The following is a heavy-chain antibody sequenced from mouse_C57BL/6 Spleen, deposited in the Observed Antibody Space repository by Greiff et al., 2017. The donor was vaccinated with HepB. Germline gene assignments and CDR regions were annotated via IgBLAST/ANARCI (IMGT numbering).Heavy chain of an antibody. CDR3: ARDDYGSTWFAY. D-gene: IGHD1-1*01. CDR2: ISYDGSN. CDR1: GYSITSGYY. V-gene: IGHV3-6*01. J-gene: IGHJ3*01. Sequence: EVHLVESGPGLVKPSQSLSLTCSVTGYSITSGYYWNWIRQFPGNKLEWMGYISYDGSNNYNPSLKNRISITRDTSKNQFFLKLNSVTTEDTATYYCARDDYGSTWFAYWGQGTLVTVSA.